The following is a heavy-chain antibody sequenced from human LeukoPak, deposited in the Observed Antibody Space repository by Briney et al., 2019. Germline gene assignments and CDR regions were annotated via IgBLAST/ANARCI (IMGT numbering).Heavy chain of an antibody. Sequence: GASVKVPCKASGYTFTGYYMHWVRQAPGQGLEWMAWINPYNGGTNYAQRFQGRVTVATDTSISTAYMELSRLRSDDTAVYYCARAPDSDSSGYSHWGQGTLVTVAP. V-gene: IGHV1-2*02. CDR1: GYTFTGYY. CDR2: INPYNGGT. J-gene: IGHJ4*02. CDR3: ARAPDSDSSGYSH. D-gene: IGHD3-22*01.